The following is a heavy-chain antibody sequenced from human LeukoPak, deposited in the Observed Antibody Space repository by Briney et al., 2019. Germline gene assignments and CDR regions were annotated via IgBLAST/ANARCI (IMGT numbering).Heavy chain of an antibody. CDR2: IYYSGST. V-gene: IGHV4-39*07. Sequence: SETLSLTCTVSGGSISSSSYYWGWIRQPPGTGLEWIGSIYYSGSTYYNPSLKSRVTISVDTSKNQFSLKLSSVTAADTAVYYCARDHRYGSGIFDYWGQGTLVTVSS. J-gene: IGHJ4*02. CDR3: ARDHRYGSGIFDY. D-gene: IGHD3-10*01. CDR1: GGSISSSSYY.